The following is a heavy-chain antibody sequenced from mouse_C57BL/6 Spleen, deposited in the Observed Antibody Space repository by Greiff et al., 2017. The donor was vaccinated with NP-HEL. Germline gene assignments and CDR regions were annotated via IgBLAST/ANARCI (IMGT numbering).Heavy chain of an antibody. Sequence: VQLQQPGAELVKPGASVKMSCQASDSTFTSYWLTWVKQRPGQGLEWLGDIYPGSGSTNYNAKLKSQATLPVATSSSTAYMQLSSLTSEDSAVYYCAIPQFITAVVADYWGQGTTLTVSA. D-gene: IGHD1-1*01. CDR2: IYPGSGST. CDR1: DSTFTSYW. CDR3: AIPQFITAVVADY. V-gene: IGHV1-55*01. J-gene: IGHJ2*01.